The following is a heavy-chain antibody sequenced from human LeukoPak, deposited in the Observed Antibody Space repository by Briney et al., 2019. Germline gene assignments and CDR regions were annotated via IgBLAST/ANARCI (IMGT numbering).Heavy chain of an antibody. CDR3: ASSGYSSSWYDRGVRAWFDP. J-gene: IGHJ5*02. CDR2: IYYSGST. V-gene: IGHV4-39*07. CDR1: GGPISSSSYY. Sequence: MSSETLSLTCTVSGGPISSSSYYWGWIRQPPGKGLEWIGSIYYSGSTYYNPSLKSRVTITVDTSKNQFSLKLSSVTAADTAVYYCASSGYSSSWYDRGVRAWFDPWGQGTLVTVSS. D-gene: IGHD6-13*01.